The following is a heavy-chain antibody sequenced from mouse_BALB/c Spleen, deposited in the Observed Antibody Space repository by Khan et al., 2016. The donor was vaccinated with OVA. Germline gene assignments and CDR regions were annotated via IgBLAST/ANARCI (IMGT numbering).Heavy chain of an antibody. D-gene: IGHD1-1*02. CDR3: ASGYVGNYEFVY. CDR2: IFPGTGTT. J-gene: IGHJ3*01. Sequence: QVQLKQSGAELVKPGASVKLSCKTSGYTFTSYWIQWVKQRPGQGLGWIGQIFPGTGTTYYNENFKGKATLTVDKSSSTAYMHLSSLTSEDSAVYYCASGYVGNYEFVYWGQGTLVTVSP. V-gene: IGHV1S132*01. CDR1: GYTFTSYW.